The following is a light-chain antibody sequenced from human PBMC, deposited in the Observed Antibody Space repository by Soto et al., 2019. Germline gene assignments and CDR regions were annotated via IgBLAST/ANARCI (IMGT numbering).Light chain of an antibody. J-gene: IGKJ1*01. V-gene: IGKV3-20*01. Sequence: IVLTQSPGTLSLSPGERATLSCRTSQSVSNNYLAWYQQKPGQAPRLLIYGGSSRATGIPVRFSGSGSETDFTLTITRLEPEDFAVYYCQQYSSSRTFGQGTKVDIK. CDR3: QQYSSSRT. CDR1: QSVSNNY. CDR2: GGS.